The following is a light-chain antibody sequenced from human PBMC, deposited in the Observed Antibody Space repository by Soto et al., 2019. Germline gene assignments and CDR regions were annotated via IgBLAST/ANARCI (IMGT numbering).Light chain of an antibody. V-gene: IGKV3-20*01. CDR1: QSVSSSY. CDR2: AAS. Sequence: EIVLTQSPGTLSLSPGERATLSCRASQSVSSSYLAWHQQKPGQAPRLLIYAASRRATGIPDRFSGSGSGTDFTLTISRLEPEDFAVYYCQQYGSSPWTFGQGTKV. CDR3: QQYGSSPWT. J-gene: IGKJ1*01.